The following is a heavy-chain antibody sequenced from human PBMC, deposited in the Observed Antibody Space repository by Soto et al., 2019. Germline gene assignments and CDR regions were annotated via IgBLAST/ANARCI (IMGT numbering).Heavy chain of an antibody. CDR2: VTANGGST. J-gene: IGHJ6*02. CDR3: ASLGVGDWANYYYYYGMDV. V-gene: IGHV3-23*01. CDR1: GFTFSVYA. Sequence: EVQLLESGGGFVQPGGSLRLSCAATGFTFSVYAMTWVRQAPGKGLEWVSPVTANGGSTYSADSVKGRFTISRDNSKNTLFLQMNSLRAEDTAVYYCASLGVGDWANYYYYYGMDVWGQGTTVTVSS. D-gene: IGHD2-21*02.